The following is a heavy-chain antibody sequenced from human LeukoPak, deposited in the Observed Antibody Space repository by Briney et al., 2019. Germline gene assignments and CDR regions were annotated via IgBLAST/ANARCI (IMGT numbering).Heavy chain of an antibody. CDR3: ARSDGIVVVTEFDY. Sequence: ASVKVSCKASGYTFTSYGISWVRQAPGQELEWMGWISAYNGNTNYAQKLQGRVTMTTDTSTSTAYMELRSLRSDDTAVYYCARSDGIVVVTEFDYWGQGTLVTVSS. V-gene: IGHV1-18*01. CDR1: GYTFTSYG. J-gene: IGHJ4*02. D-gene: IGHD3-22*01. CDR2: ISAYNGNT.